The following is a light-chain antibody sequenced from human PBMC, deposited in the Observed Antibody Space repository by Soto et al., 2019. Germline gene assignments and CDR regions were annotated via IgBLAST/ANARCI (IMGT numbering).Light chain of an antibody. CDR2: YVS. CDR3: MQGTHWPPLT. V-gene: IGKV2-30*01. CDR1: QSLVYSDGNTS. Sequence: VVLTQSPLSLPVTLGQPASISCRSSQSLVYSDGNTSLNWFKQRPGRSPRRLIYYVSNRVSGVTDRFCGSGSCTDFTLMIIRVEADDVGVYYCMQGTHWPPLTFGQGTRLEIK. J-gene: IGKJ5*01.